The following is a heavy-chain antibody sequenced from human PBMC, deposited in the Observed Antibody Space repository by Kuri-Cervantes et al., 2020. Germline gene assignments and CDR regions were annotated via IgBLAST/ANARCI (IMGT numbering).Heavy chain of an antibody. V-gene: IGHV1-2*02. CDR2: INPNSGGT. J-gene: IGHJ6*03. CDR3: ARDDKAPPYYYGSGSYNYYYYMDV. Sequence: ASVKVSCKASGYTFTGYYMHWVRQAPGQGLEWMGWINPNSGGTNYAQKFQGRVTMTRDTSISTAYMELSRLRSDDTAVYYCARDDKAPPYYYGSGSYNYYYYMDVWGKGTTVTVSS. D-gene: IGHD3-10*01. CDR1: GYTFTGYY.